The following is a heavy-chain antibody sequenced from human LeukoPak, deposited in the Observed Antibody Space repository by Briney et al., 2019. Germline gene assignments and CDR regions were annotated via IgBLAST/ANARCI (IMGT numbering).Heavy chain of an antibody. V-gene: IGHV3-21*01. D-gene: IGHD5-12*01. CDR2: ISSSSSYI. CDR1: GFTFNSYS. J-gene: IGHJ4*02. Sequence: KTGGSLRLSCAASGFTFNSYSMNWVRQAPGKGLEWVSSISSSSSYIYYADSVKGRFTISRDNAKNSLYLQMNSLRAEDTAVYYCARGLPGYAIDYWGQGTLVTVSS. CDR3: ARGLPGYAIDY.